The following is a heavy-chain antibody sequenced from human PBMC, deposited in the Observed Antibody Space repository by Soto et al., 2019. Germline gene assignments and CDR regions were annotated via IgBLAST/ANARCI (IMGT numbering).Heavy chain of an antibody. J-gene: IGHJ5*02. D-gene: IGHD1-26*01. CDR2: INSDGSST. CDR3: VSSYIGNYGCFDP. V-gene: IGHV3-74*01. CDR1: GFTISGHW. Sequence: GGSLRLSWAASGFTISGHWMHWVLQAPGKGLVWVSRINSDGSSTSYADSVKGRFIISRDNAKNTLYLQMNSLRAEDTAVYYCVSSYIGNYGCFDPWGQGTLVTVSS.